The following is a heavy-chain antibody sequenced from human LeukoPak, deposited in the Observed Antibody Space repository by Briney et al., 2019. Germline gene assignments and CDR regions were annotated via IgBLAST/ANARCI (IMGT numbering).Heavy chain of an antibody. CDR2: LSVSGGTT. J-gene: IGHJ4*02. D-gene: IGHD2-2*01. CDR3: AKGEYCSSTTCYALAFDY. CDR1: GFTFSSYA. Sequence: GGSLRLSCAASGFTFSSYAMSWVRQAPGRGLEWVSGLSVSGGTTYYADSVMGRFTISRDNSKNMLYLQMNSLRAEDTAVYYCAKGEYCSSTTCYALAFDYWGQGTLVTVSS. V-gene: IGHV3-23*01.